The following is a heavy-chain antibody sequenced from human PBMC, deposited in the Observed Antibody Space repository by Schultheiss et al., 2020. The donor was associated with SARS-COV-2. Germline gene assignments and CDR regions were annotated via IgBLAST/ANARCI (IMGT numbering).Heavy chain of an antibody. J-gene: IGHJ6*02. CDR3: ARGYVAPRNGGMDV. D-gene: IGHD1-1*01. Sequence: GESLKISCAASGFTFSSYGMHWVRQAPGKGLEWVAVIWYDGSNKYYADSVKGRFTISRDNSKNTLYVQMNSLRAEDTAVYYCARGYVAPRNGGMDVWGQGTTVTVSS. CDR1: GFTFSSYG. CDR2: IWYDGSNK. V-gene: IGHV3-33*08.